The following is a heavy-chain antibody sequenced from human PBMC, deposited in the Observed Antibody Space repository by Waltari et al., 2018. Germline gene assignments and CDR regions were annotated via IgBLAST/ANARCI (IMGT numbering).Heavy chain of an antibody. CDR2: INQDGSGE. V-gene: IGHV3-7*04. CDR1: GFTFSNFW. J-gene: IGHJ4*02. Sequence: EVQLVESGGGLVQPGGSLSLLCAASGFTFSNFWMSWARQATGKGLEWVANINQDGSGEYYVDSVKGRFTISRDNAKNSLYLQMNSLRAEDTAVYYCQRGDYWGQGTLVTVSS. CDR3: QRGDY.